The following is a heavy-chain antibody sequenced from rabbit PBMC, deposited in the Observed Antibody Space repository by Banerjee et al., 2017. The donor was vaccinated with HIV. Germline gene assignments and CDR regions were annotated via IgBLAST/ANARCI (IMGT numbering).Heavy chain of an antibody. J-gene: IGHJ4*01. Sequence: QSLEESGGDLVQPEGSLTLTCTGSGFSFSRRHYMCWVRQAPGKGLEWIACIYAGTSGTTYYASWAKGRFTISKTSSTTVTLQMTGLTAADTATFFCARAGGFENYFNLWGPGTLVTVS. CDR1: GFSFSRRHY. D-gene: IGHD1-1*01. CDR3: ARAGGFENYFNL. CDR2: IYAGTSGTT. V-gene: IGHV1S40*01.